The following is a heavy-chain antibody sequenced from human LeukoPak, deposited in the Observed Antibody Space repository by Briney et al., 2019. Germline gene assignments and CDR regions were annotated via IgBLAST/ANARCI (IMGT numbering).Heavy chain of an antibody. J-gene: IGHJ4*02. D-gene: IGHD6-19*01. CDR3: ATGTTVAGLIDY. V-gene: IGHV1-2*02. Sequence: GASVKVSCKASGYIFTGHYMHWVRQAPGQGLEWMGWINPNSGGTNYAQKFQGRVTLTEDTSTDTAYMELSSLRSEDTAVYYCATGTTVAGLIDYWGQGTLVTVSS. CDR1: GYIFTGHY. CDR2: INPNSGGT.